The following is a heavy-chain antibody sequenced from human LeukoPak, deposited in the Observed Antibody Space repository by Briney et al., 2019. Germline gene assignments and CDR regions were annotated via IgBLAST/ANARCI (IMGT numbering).Heavy chain of an antibody. Sequence: SETLSLTCTVSGGSISSSSYYWGWIRQTPGKGLEWIGSIYYSGSTYYNPSLKSRVTISVDTSKNQFSLKLSSVTAADAAVYYCAGDPIAAADPFDYWGRGTLVTVSS. J-gene: IGHJ4*02. CDR2: IYYSGST. D-gene: IGHD6-13*01. CDR3: AGDPIAAADPFDY. CDR1: GGSISSSSYY. V-gene: IGHV4-39*07.